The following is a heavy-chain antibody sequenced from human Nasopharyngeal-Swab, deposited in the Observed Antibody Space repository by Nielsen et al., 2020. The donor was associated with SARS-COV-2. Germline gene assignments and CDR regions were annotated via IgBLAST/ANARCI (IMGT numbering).Heavy chain of an antibody. J-gene: IGHJ4*02. V-gene: IGHV3-23*01. CDR3: ARSTSSSWYRPLDY. CDR1: GFTYSNFG. D-gene: IGHD6-13*01. CDR2: INGSGGTT. Sequence: GESLKISCEASGFTYSNFGMSWVRQAPGKGLEWVSTINGSGGTTYYADSVKGRFTTSRDNSKNVLFLQMNSLRDEDTAIYYCARSTSSSWYRPLDYWGQGTLV.